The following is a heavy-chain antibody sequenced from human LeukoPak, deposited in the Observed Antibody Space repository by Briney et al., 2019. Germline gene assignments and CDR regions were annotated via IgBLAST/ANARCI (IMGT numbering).Heavy chain of an antibody. CDR3: ARARRGLSGPIAFDI. D-gene: IGHD5-12*01. J-gene: IGHJ3*02. V-gene: IGHV3-7*01. CDR2: IKQDGSEK. CDR1: GFTFSSYW. Sequence: GGSLRLSCAASGFTFSSYWMSWVRQAPGKGLEWVANIKQDGSEKYYVDSVKGRFTISRDNAKNSLYLQMNSLRAEDTAVYYCARARRGLSGPIAFDIWGQGTMVTVSS.